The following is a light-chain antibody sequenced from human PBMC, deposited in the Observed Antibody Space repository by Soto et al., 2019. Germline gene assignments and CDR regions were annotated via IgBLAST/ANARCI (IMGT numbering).Light chain of an antibody. J-gene: IGLJ1*01. V-gene: IGLV2-14*03. Sequence: QSLLTQPASVSGSPGQSITISCPGTSSDVGGYNYVSWYPQHPGKAPKLMIYDVNNRPSGVSHRFSGSKSGNTASLSISGLQAEDEADYYCSSYTSSTTDVFGTGTKVTVL. CDR3: SSYTSSTTDV. CDR1: SSDVGGYNY. CDR2: DVN.